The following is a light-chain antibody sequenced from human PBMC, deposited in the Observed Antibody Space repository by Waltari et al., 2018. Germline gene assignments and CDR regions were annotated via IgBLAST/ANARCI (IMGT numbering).Light chain of an antibody. Sequence: SYELTQPPSVSVSPGQTASITCSGDTLGDKHACWYQQKPGQSPVLVIYQDNNRPSGIPERFSGSNSGNTATLTISGTQAMDEADYYCQAWDSITVVFGGGTKLTVL. V-gene: IGLV3-1*01. J-gene: IGLJ2*01. CDR3: QAWDSITVV. CDR1: TLGDKH. CDR2: QDN.